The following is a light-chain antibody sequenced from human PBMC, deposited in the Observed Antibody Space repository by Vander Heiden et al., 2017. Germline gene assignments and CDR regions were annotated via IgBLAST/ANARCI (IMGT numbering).Light chain of an antibody. Sequence: ILLPLSPATLSLSPVDRATLSCRASQSVSSYLAWNQQKPGKGPRQDNYDASNRATGIPARFSGNGYGTDFTLTISSLETEDCAVYYCQQLSNWPPETFGHGTKVDIK. CDR1: QSVSSY. V-gene: IGKV3-11*01. J-gene: IGKJ3*01. CDR3: QQLSNWPPET. CDR2: DAS.